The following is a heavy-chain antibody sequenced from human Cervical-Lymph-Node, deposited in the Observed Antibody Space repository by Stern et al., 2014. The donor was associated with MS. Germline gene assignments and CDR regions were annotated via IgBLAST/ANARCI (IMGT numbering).Heavy chain of an antibody. CDR3: AREGVAGIYYYYGMDV. CDR2: LIPIFGTA. J-gene: IGHJ6*02. Sequence: VQLVESGAEVKKPGSSVKVSCKASGGTFSSYAISWVRQAPGQGLEWMGGLIPIFGTANYAQKFQGRVTITADESTSTAYMELSSLRSEDTAVYYCAREGVAGIYYYYGMDVWGQGTTVTVSS. D-gene: IGHD6-19*01. V-gene: IGHV1-69*01. CDR1: GGTFSSYA.